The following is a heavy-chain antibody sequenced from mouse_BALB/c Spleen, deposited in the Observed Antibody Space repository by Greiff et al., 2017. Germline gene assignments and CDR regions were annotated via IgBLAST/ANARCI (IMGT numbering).Heavy chain of an antibody. Sequence: EVQLVESGGGLVKPGGSLKLSCAASGFTFSDYYMYWVRQTPEKRLEWVATISDGGSYTYYPDSVKGRFTISRDNAKNNLYLQMSSLKSEDTAMYYCAREGEYGNFFAYWGQGTLVTVSA. CDR3: AREGEYGNFFAY. D-gene: IGHD2-10*02. J-gene: IGHJ3*01. CDR2: ISDGGSYT. V-gene: IGHV5-4*02. CDR1: GFTFSDYY.